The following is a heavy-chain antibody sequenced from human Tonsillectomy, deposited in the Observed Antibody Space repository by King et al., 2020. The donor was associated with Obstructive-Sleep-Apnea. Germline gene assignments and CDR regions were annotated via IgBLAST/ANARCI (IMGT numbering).Heavy chain of an antibody. CDR3: AGGWIQLVTFDP. CDR1: GGSFSGDY. D-gene: IGHD5-18*01. Sequence: VQLQQWGAGLLKPSETLSLTCAVYGGSFSGDYWSWIRQPPGKGLEWIGEINHSGSTNYNPSLKSRVTISVNTSKNQFSLKLSSVTAADTAVYYCAGGWIQLVTFDPWGQGTLVTVSS. J-gene: IGHJ5*02. V-gene: IGHV4-34*01. CDR2: INHSGST.